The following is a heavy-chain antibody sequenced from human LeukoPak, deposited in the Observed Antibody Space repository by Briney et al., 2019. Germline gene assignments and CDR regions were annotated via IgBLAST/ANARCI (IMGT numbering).Heavy chain of an antibody. J-gene: IGHJ4*02. V-gene: IGHV1-18*01. CDR3: ARDPDYDILTGYPFDY. D-gene: IGHD3-9*01. Sequence: GASVKVSCKASGYTFTSYGISWVRQAPGQGLEWMGWISAYNGNTNYAQELQGRVTMTTDTSTSTAYMELRSLRSDDTAVYYCARDPDYDILTGYPFDYWGQGTLVTVSS. CDR2: ISAYNGNT. CDR1: GYTFTSYG.